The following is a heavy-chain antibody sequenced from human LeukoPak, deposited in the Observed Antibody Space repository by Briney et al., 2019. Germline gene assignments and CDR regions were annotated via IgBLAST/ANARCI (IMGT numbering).Heavy chain of an antibody. V-gene: IGHV3-30*02. CDR3: ATYCGGDCFAFDI. CDR2: IRYDGSNK. Sequence: GGSLRLSCAASGFTFSGSAMHWVRQAPGKGLEWVAFIRYDGSNKYYADSVKGRFTISRDNSKNTLYLQMNSLRAEDTAVYYCATYCGGDCFAFDIWGQGTMVTVSS. CDR1: GFTFSGSA. J-gene: IGHJ3*02. D-gene: IGHD2-21*02.